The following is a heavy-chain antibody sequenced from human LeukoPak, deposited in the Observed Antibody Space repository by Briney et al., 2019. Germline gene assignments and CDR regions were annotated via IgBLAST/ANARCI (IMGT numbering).Heavy chain of an antibody. CDR1: GYTFSNYW. Sequence: GESLKISCEASGYTFSNYWIGWVRQMPGKGLEWMGIIYPDDSDTKYSPSFQGQVTISADKSIRTAYLQRSSLTASDTAMYYSARSRDSSGYYYLIWGQGTLVTVSS. V-gene: IGHV5-51*01. CDR2: IYPDDSDT. D-gene: IGHD3-22*01. J-gene: IGHJ4*02. CDR3: ARSRDSSGYYYLI.